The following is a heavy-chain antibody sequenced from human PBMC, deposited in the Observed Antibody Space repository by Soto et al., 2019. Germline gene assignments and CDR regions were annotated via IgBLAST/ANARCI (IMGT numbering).Heavy chain of an antibody. CDR1: GYSFAGYW. J-gene: IGHJ4*02. V-gene: IGHV5-10-1*01. CDR3: ARQIYDSDTGPNFQYYFDS. Sequence: ISCRGSGYSFAGYWITWVRQKPGKGLEWMGRIDPSDSQTYYSPSFRGHVTISVTKSITTVFLQWSSLRASDTAMYYCARQIYDSDTGPNFQYYFDSWGQGTPVTVSS. CDR2: IDPSDSQT. D-gene: IGHD3-22*01.